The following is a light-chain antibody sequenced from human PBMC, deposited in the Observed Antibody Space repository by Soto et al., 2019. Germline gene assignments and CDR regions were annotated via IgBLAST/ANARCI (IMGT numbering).Light chain of an antibody. J-gene: IGKJ4*01. CDR1: QSISSW. V-gene: IGKV1-5*03. CDR2: KAS. Sequence: DIQMTQSPSTLSASVGDRVTITCRASQSISSWLAWYQQKSGKAPNVLIYKASTLATGVPSRFSGSGSGTEFPLTISSMQPDDFATYYCQQYDSYSTFGGGTKVDIK. CDR3: QQYDSYST.